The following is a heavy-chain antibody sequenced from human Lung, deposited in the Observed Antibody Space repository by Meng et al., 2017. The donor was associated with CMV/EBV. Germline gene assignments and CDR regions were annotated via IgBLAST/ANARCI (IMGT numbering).Heavy chain of an antibody. CDR2: ISYDGSNK. J-gene: IGHJ6*02. V-gene: IGHV3-30-3*01. CDR1: GFTFSSYA. Sequence: SMNISCAASGFTFSSYAMHWVRQAPGKGLEWVAVISYDGSNKYYADSVKDRFTISRDNSKNTLYLQMNSLRAEDTAVYYCARPTAGYYYYYGMDVWGQGTTVTVSS. D-gene: IGHD6-13*01. CDR3: ARPTAGYYYYYGMDV.